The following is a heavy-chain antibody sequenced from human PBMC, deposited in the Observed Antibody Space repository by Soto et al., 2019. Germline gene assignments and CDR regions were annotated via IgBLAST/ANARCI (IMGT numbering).Heavy chain of an antibody. CDR1: GGSFSGYY. CDR3: ARVLHSPYYDSSGYYVH. Sequence: TSETLSLTCAVYGGSFSGYYWSWIRQPPGKGLEWIGEINHSGSTNYNPSLKSRVTISVDTSKNQFSLKLSSVTAADTAVYYCARVLHSPYYDSSGYYVHWGQGTLVTVSS. D-gene: IGHD3-22*01. V-gene: IGHV4-34*01. J-gene: IGHJ4*01. CDR2: INHSGST.